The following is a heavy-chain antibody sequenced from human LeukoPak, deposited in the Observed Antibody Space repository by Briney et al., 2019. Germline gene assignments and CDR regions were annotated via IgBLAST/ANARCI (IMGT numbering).Heavy chain of an antibody. D-gene: IGHD6-13*01. J-gene: IGHJ4*02. CDR1: GFTFSDYY. CDR2: ISSSGSTI. CDR3: ARVAAAGTFDY. Sequence: GGSLRLSCAASGFTFSDYYMSWIRQAPGKGLEWVSYISSSGSTIYYADSVKGRFTISRDNAKNSLYLQMNSLRTEDTAVYYCARVAAAGTFDYWGQGTLVTVSS. V-gene: IGHV3-11*01.